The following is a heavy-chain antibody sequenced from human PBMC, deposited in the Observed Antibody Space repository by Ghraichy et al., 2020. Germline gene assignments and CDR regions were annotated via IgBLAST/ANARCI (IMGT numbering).Heavy chain of an antibody. CDR1: GGSFSGYY. CDR2: INHSGST. D-gene: IGHD3-16*01. Sequence: SETLSLTCAVYGGSFSGYYWSWIRQPPGKGLEWIGEINHSGSTNYNPSLKSRVTISVDTSKNQFSLKLSSVTAADTAVYYCARGFYRRSRLYAYWGQGTLVTVSS. CDR3: ARGFYRRSRLYAY. V-gene: IGHV4-34*01. J-gene: IGHJ4*02.